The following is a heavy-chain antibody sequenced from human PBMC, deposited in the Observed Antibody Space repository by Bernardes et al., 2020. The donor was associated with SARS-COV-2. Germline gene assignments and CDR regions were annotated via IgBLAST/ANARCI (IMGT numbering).Heavy chain of an antibody. Sequence: SETLSLTCGFNGGSFSAYYWSWIRQSPGKGLQWIGEINYSGRTKYNPSLKSRVTMSVDTSRKQFSVTLHSLTAADTAVYYCATGRFGEAPFHHWGPGTQVTVSS. CDR3: ATGRFGEAPFHH. CDR2: INYSGRT. J-gene: IGHJ1*01. CDR1: GGSFSAYY. V-gene: IGHV4-34*01. D-gene: IGHD3-10*01.